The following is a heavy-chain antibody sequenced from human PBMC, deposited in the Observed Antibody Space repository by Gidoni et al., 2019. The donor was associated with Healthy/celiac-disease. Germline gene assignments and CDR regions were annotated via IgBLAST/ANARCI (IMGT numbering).Heavy chain of an antibody. V-gene: IGHV3-23*01. J-gene: IGHJ4*02. CDR3: AKDPQRWLRQGEYYFDY. CDR2: ISGSGGST. D-gene: IGHD3-16*01. CDR1: GFTFCRSA. Sequence: EVQLLESGGGLVQPGGSLRLSCSASGFTFCRSALSWVRQAPVKGLEWVSAISGSGGSTYYADSVKGRFTISRDNSKNTLYLQMNSLRAEDTAVYYCAKDPQRWLRQGEYYFDYWGQGTLVTVSS.